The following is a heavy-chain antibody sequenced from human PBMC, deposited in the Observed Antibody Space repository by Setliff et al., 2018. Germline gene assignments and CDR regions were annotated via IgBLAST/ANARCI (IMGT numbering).Heavy chain of an antibody. J-gene: IGHJ4*02. CDR3: VKGSSDSRPYYFDY. D-gene: IGHD2-2*01. Sequence: GSLRLSCAASGFTFSSYAMSWVRQAPGKGLEWVSAISGSGGSTYYADSVKGRFTISRDNAKNTLFLQMNSLRVEDTAVYFCVKGSSDSRPYYFDYWGQGMLVTVSS. V-gene: IGHV3-23*01. CDR1: GFTFSSYA. CDR2: ISGSGGST.